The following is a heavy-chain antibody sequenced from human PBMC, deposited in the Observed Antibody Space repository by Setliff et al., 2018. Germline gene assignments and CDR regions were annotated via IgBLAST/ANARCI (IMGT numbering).Heavy chain of an antibody. D-gene: IGHD5-12*01. CDR3: AREGRWDYNYPIY. CDR1: DDSFYSDYYF. V-gene: IGHV4-39*01. Sequence: SETLSLTCSVSDDSFYSDYYFWGWIRQPPGKGLEWIATISSSGATNYNSSLKSRVTLSRDVAKRQFALNLRSVTAVDTAVYYCAREGRWDYNYPIYWGQGILGTVSS. CDR2: ISSSGAT. J-gene: IGHJ4*02.